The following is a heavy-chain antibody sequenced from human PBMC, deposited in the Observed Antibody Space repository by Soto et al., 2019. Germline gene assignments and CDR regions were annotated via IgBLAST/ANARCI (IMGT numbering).Heavy chain of an antibody. D-gene: IGHD2-15*01. V-gene: IGHV3-64D*06. CDR3: VKQAHGLDGVAFDY. CDR2: VSTSGRST. CDR1: GFIFSEST. J-gene: IGHJ4*02. Sequence: GGTLRLSCSASGFIFSESTIYWVRQVPGKGLEAISAVSTSGRSTYYADSVNDRFTISRDNSKNTLFLQMGSLRPEDTAIYYCVKQAHGLDGVAFDYWGQGTQGTVSS.